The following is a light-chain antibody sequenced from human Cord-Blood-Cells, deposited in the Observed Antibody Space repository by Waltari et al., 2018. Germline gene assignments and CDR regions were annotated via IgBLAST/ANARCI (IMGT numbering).Light chain of an antibody. CDR3: CSYAGSSTVV. Sequence: QSALTQPASVSGSPGQSITISCTGTSSDVGSYNLVSWYQQHPGKAPKLMIYEGSKRPSGVSNRVSASKSGNTASLTISGVQAADEADYYCCSYAGSSTVVFGGGTKLTVL. CDR2: EGS. V-gene: IGLV2-23*01. CDR1: SSDVGSYNL. J-gene: IGLJ2*01.